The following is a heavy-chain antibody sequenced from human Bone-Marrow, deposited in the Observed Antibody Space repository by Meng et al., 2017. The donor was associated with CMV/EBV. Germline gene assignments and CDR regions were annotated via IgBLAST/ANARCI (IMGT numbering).Heavy chain of an antibody. Sequence: GGSLRLSCAASGFTFSSYAMHWVRQAPGKGLEWVAVISYDGSNKYYADSVKGRFTISRDNSKNTLYLQMNSLRAEDTAVYYCARGDYYYYGMDVWGQGTTGTVS. CDR3: ARGDYYYYGMDV. CDR2: ISYDGSNK. CDR1: GFTFSSYA. J-gene: IGHJ6*02. V-gene: IGHV3-30-3*01.